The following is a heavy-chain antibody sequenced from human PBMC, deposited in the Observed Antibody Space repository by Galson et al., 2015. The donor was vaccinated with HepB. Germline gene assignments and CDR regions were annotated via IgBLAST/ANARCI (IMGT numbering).Heavy chain of an antibody. CDR2: TRGNGGST. CDR3: ASSRDFWSGYYAGRDYYYYYGMDV. CDR1: GFTVSSYA. Sequence: ALRLSCAASGFTVSSYAMSWFRQAPGAGPEWASATRGNGGSTYSADSVQRRSTLSRANSKITLHLQMNSLRAQVTAVYYCASSRDFWSGYYAGRDYYYYYGMDVWGQGTTVTVSS. J-gene: IGHJ6*02. D-gene: IGHD3-3*01. V-gene: IGHV3-23*01.